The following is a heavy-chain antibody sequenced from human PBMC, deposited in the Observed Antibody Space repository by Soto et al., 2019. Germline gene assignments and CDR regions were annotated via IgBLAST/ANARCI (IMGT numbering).Heavy chain of an antibody. CDR1: GGSFSGYY. D-gene: IGHD3-10*01. V-gene: IGHV4-34*01. CDR3: ARGRRNNYYGSGRLLDP. CDR2: INHSGST. J-gene: IGHJ5*02. Sequence: PSETLSLTCAVYGGSFSGYYWSWIRQPPGKGLEWIGEINHSGSTNYNPSLKSRVTISVDTSKNQFSLKLSSVTAADTAVYYCARGRRNNYYGSGRLLDPWGQGTLVTVSS.